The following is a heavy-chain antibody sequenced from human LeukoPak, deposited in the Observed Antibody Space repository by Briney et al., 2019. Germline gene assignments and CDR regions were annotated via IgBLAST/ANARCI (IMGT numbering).Heavy chain of an antibody. D-gene: IGHD2/OR15-2a*01. CDR3: ASTRMFDY. CDR1: GFMLNDFY. V-gene: IGHV3-11*01. Sequence: GGSLRLSCEASGFMLNDFYMRWIRQAPGKGLEWVAYISDNGDTIYYADSVKGRFTISRDNAKNSLYLQMNSLRAEDTAVYYCASTRMFDYWGQGTLVTVSS. CDR2: ISDNGDTI. J-gene: IGHJ4*02.